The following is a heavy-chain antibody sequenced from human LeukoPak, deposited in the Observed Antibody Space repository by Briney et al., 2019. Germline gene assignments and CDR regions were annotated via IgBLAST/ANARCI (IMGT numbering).Heavy chain of an antibody. CDR2: ICYSGST. D-gene: IGHD3-16*01. Sequence: SETLSLTCTVSGGSISSYYWSWIRQPPGKGLEWIGYICYSGSTNYNPSLKSRVTISVDTSKNQFSLKLSSVTAADTAVYYCARHPLGYGMDVWGQGTTVTVSS. CDR1: GGSISSYY. V-gene: IGHV4-59*08. CDR3: ARHPLGYGMDV. J-gene: IGHJ6*02.